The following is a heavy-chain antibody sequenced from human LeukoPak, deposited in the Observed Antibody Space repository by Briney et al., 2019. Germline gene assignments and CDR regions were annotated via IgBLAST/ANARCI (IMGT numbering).Heavy chain of an antibody. CDR2: INHSGST. V-gene: IGHV4-34*01. CDR3: ARAGYYDYVWGSYRMAKGYFDY. J-gene: IGHJ4*02. CDR1: GGSFSGYY. D-gene: IGHD3-16*02. Sequence: SETLSLTCAVYGGSFSGYYWSWIRQPPGKGLEWIGEINHSGSTNYNPSLKSRVTISADTSKNQFSLTLSSVTAADTAVYYCARAGYYDYVWGSYRMAKGYFDYWGQGTLVTVSS.